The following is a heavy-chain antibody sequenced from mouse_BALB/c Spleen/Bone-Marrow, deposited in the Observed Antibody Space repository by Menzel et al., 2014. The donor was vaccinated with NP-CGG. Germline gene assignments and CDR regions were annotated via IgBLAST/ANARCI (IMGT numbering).Heavy chain of an antibody. Sequence: EVQLVESGGGLVQPGGSLRLSCATSGFTFSDIYMEWVRQPPGKRLEWIATSRSKPNDYTTEYSASGKGRFVVSSDTSQSILYLQMNALRPEDTAIYYCARDGGYGRDNWGQGTTLTVSS. D-gene: IGHD1-1*02. CDR3: ARDGGYGRDN. V-gene: IGHV7-1*02. CDR1: GFTFSDIY. CDR2: SRSKPNDYTT. J-gene: IGHJ2*01.